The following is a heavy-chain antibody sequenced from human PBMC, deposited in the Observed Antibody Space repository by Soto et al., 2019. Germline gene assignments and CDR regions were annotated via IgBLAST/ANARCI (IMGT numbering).Heavy chain of an antibody. CDR2: ISSSSSYI. CDR1: GFTFSSYS. J-gene: IGHJ1*01. Sequence: EVQLVESGGGLVKPGGSLRLSCAASGFTFSSYSMNWVRQAPGKGLEWVSSISSSSSYIYYADSVKGRFTISRDNAKNSLYLQMNSLRAEDAAVYYCARPRDCSSTSCYGGFQHWGQGTLVTVSS. CDR3: ARPRDCSSTSCYGGFQH. V-gene: IGHV3-21*01. D-gene: IGHD2-2*01.